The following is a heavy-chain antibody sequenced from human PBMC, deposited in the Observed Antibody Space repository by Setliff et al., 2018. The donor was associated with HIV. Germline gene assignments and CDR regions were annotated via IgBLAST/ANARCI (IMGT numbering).Heavy chain of an antibody. CDR1: GYTFTDNY. D-gene: IGHD1-7*01. CDR3: AKDGDYSNWDYDAFDI. V-gene: IGHV3-30*02. Sequence: SCKASGYTFTDNYIHWVRQAPGKGLEWVTFIHYDGRDQYYADSVKGRFTISRDNSKNTLYLQMKSLRAEDTAVYYCAKDGDYSNWDYDAFDIWGQGTMVTVSS. J-gene: IGHJ3*02. CDR2: IHYDGRDQ.